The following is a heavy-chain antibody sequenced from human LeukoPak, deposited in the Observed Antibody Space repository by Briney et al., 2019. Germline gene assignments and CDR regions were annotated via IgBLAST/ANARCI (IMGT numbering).Heavy chain of an antibody. CDR1: GGSISSGGYY. V-gene: IGHV4-31*03. J-gene: IGHJ6*02. D-gene: IGHD2-2*01. CDR2: IYYSGST. CDR3: ARVSCSSTSCHYYYGMDV. Sequence: PSETLSLTCTVSGGSISSGGYYWSWIRQHPGKGLEWIGYIYYSGSTYYNPSLKSRVTISVDTSKNQFSLKLSSETAADTAVYYCARVSCSSTSCHYYYGMDVWGQGTTVTVSS.